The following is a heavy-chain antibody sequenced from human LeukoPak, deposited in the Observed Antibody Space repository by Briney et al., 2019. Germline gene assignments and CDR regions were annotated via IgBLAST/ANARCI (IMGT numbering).Heavy chain of an antibody. V-gene: IGHV4-38-2*01. CDR1: GYPINNAYY. J-gene: IGHJ6*03. CDR3: ARLYDSYFYYYLDL. CDR2: LYHPDST. Sequence: PSETLSLTCAVSGYPINNAYYWVWIRQPPEKGLEWIGSLYHPDSTYYNPSLKSRVTMSVDTSRNQFSLKLSFVTAADTAVYYCARLYDSYFYYYLDLWGTGTTVTVSS. D-gene: IGHD2-8*01.